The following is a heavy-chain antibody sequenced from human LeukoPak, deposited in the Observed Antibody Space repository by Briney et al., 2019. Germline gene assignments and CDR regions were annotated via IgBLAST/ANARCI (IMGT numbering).Heavy chain of an antibody. Sequence: PGRSLRLSCAASGFTFDDYAMHWVRQAPGKGLEWVSGISWNSGSIGYADSVKGRFTISRDNTKNSLYLQMNSLRAEDMALYYCAKDSSYSSSQGDAFDIWGQGTMVTVSS. CDR2: ISWNSGSI. V-gene: IGHV3-9*03. J-gene: IGHJ3*02. CDR3: AKDSSYSSSQGDAFDI. CDR1: GFTFDDYA. D-gene: IGHD6-13*01.